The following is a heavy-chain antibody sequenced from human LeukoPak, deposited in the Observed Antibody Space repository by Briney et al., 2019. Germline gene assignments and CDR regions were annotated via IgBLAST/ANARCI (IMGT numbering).Heavy chain of an antibody. Sequence: PGGSLRLSCTASGFAVSDNYMAWVRQAPGKGLEWVSVVYSGGNTYYADSVEGRFTISRDNSKNTLYLQMNSLRVVDTAVYYCAKDLETHDTSACWGQGTLVTVSS. J-gene: IGHJ4*02. CDR3: AKDLETHDTSAC. V-gene: IGHV3-53*01. D-gene: IGHD3-22*01. CDR2: VYSGGNT. CDR1: GFAVSDNY.